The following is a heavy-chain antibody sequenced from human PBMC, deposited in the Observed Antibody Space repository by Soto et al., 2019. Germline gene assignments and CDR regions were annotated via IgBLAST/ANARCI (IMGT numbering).Heavy chain of an antibody. V-gene: IGHV5-51*01. CDR3: AIHDAGGVAVDH. D-gene: IGHD3-16*01. Sequence: GEYLKISCKASGYSFASYWIGWVRQLPGKGLEWMGIIYPGDSDTRYSPSFQGQVTISVDKSINTAYLHWSGLEASDIAMYYCAIHDAGGVAVDHWGQGTLVTVSS. J-gene: IGHJ5*02. CDR2: IYPGDSDT. CDR1: GYSFASYW.